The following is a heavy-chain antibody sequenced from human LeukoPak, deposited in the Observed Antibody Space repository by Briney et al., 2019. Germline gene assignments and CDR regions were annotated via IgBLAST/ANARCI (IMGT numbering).Heavy chain of an antibody. CDR1: GFTLSRYT. CDR2: ISSGSTYI. D-gene: IGHD3-10*01. V-gene: IGHV3-21*01. J-gene: IGHJ4*02. Sequence: PGESLRLSCAASGFTLSRYTMHWVRQTPGKGLEWVSSISSGSTYINYADSVKGRVTISRDNTKNTLYLQMNSLRAEDTAVYYCAKEFLWFGERTPPDYWGQGTLVTVSS. CDR3: AKEFLWFGERTPPDY.